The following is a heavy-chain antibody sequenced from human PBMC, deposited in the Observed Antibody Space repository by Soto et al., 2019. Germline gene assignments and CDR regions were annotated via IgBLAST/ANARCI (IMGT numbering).Heavy chain of an antibody. CDR2: INHSGST. Sequence: SETLSLTCAVYGGSFSGYYWSWIRQPPGKGLEWIGEINHSGSTNYNPSLKSRVTISVDTSKNQFSLKLSSVTAADTAVYYCARRPTTVTYDYWGQGTLVTVSS. CDR3: ARRPTTVTYDY. D-gene: IGHD4-17*01. CDR1: GGSFSGYY. V-gene: IGHV4-34*01. J-gene: IGHJ4*02.